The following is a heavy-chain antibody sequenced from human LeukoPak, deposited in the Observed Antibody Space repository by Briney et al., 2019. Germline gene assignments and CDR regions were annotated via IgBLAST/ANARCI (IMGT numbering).Heavy chain of an antibody. CDR1: GFNFNSYW. D-gene: IGHD3-10*01. Sequence: GGSLRLSCAASGFNFNSYWMSWVRQAPGKGLECVANIKQDGSEIYFVDSVKGRFTISRDNAMNSLYLQMNSLRDEDTAVYYCARERYYYGSAVLSMDVWGQGTTVTVSS. J-gene: IGHJ6*02. V-gene: IGHV3-7*04. CDR2: IKQDGSEI. CDR3: ARERYYYGSAVLSMDV.